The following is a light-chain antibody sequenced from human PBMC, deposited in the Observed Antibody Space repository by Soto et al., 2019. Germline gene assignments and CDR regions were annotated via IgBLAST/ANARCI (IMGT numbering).Light chain of an antibody. V-gene: IGLV2-8*01. CDR2: EVS. J-gene: IGLJ1*01. CDR1: SSDVGGYDY. CDR3: SSYAGSNGYV. Sequence: QSVLTQPPSASGSPGQSVTISCTGTSSDVGGYDYVSWYQQHPGKAPKVIIYEVSKRPSGVPDRFSGSKSGNAASLTVSGLQAEDEADYYCSSYAGSNGYVFGPGTKLTVL.